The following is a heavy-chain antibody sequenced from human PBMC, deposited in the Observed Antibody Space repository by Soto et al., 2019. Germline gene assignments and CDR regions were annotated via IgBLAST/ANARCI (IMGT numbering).Heavy chain of an antibody. D-gene: IGHD2-21*01. Sequence: EVQLLESGGGLVQPGGSLRLSCAASGFTFSSYGMTWVRQAPGKGLEWVSFSSATGAGTYYADSVKGRFTISRDNSKNTLYLQMTSPRADATAVYYCAKDRRAGGKYGFYSEFWGQGALVIVSS. J-gene: IGHJ4*02. CDR2: SSATGAGT. V-gene: IGHV3-23*01. CDR3: AKDRRAGGKYGFYSEF. CDR1: GFTFSSYG.